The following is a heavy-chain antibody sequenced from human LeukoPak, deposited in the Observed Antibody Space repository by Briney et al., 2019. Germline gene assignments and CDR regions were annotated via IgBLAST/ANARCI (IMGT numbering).Heavy chain of an antibody. V-gene: IGHV1-8*03. J-gene: IGHJ4*02. Sequence: EASVKVSCKASGYTFTSYDINWVRQGTGQGLEWMGWMNPNSGNTGYAQKFQGRVTITRNTSISTAYMELSGLRSEDTAVYYCARGRSTGFPYYFEYWGRGTLVTVSS. CDR1: GYTFTSYD. CDR3: ARGRSTGFPYYFEY. CDR2: MNPNSGNT.